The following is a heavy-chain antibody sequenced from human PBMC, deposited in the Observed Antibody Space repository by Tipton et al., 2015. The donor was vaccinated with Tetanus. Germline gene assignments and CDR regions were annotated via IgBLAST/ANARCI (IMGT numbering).Heavy chain of an antibody. CDR2: INSDGSST. D-gene: IGHD1-26*01. CDR1: GFTFSSYW. CDR3: ARDGVGATESYYYGMDV. J-gene: IGHJ6*02. V-gene: IGHV3-74*01. Sequence: SLRLSCVASGFTFSSYWMHWVRQAPGKGLVWVSRINSDGSSTSYADSVKGRFTISRDNAKNTLYLQMNSLRAEDTAVYYCARDGVGATESYYYGMDVWGQGTTVTVSS.